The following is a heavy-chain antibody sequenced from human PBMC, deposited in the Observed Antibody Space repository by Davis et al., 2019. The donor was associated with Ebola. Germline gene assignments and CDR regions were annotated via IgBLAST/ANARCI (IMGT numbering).Heavy chain of an antibody. Sequence: GGSLRLPCAASGFTFSSYSMNWVRQAPGKGLEWVSSISSSSYIYYADSVKGRFIISRDNAKNSLYLQMNSLRAEDTAVYYCAAPRITGTSGYYYGMDVWGQGTTVTVSS. CDR1: GFTFSSYS. V-gene: IGHV3-21*01. D-gene: IGHD1-20*01. J-gene: IGHJ6*02. CDR3: AAPRITGTSGYYYGMDV. CDR2: ISSSSYI.